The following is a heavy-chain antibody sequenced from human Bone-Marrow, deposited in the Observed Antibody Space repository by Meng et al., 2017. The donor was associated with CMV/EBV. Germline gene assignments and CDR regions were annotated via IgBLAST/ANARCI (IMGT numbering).Heavy chain of an antibody. CDR2: ISHDGSNK. CDR1: GFTFSRYA. V-gene: IGHV3-30*04. Sequence: GESLKISCAASGFTFSRYAMHWVRQAPGKGLEWVAVISHDGSNKYYADSVKGRFTISRDNSKNKLYLQVNSLSAEDSGVDYCARGRTFEERSAPWGQGTLVTVSS. CDR3: ARGRTFEERSAP. J-gene: IGHJ5*02. D-gene: IGHD3-10*01.